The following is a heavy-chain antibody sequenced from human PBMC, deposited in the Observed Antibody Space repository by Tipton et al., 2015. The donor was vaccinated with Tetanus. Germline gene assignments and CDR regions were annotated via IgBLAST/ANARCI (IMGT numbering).Heavy chain of an antibody. Sequence: QLVQSGAEVKKPGESLTISCKGSGYSFTTYWISWVRQMPGKGLEWMGRIDPSDSSTNYSPSFQGHVTISVDKSSSTAYLQWSSLKASDTAIYYCARFGAGLQGPWGQGTLVTVSS. J-gene: IGHJ4*02. D-gene: IGHD3-10*01. V-gene: IGHV5-10-1*01. CDR2: IDPSDSST. CDR3: ARFGAGLQGP. CDR1: GYSFTTYW.